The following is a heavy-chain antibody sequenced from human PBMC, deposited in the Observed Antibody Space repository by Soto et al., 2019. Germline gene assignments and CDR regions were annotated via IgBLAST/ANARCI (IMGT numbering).Heavy chain of an antibody. CDR3: ARPSGYCSGGRCFPFNS. J-gene: IGHJ4*02. D-gene: IGHD2-15*01. CDR1: GFTFNSYW. CDR2: IKQDESEK. Sequence: EVQLVESGGALVQPGGSLRLSCAASGFTFNSYWMSWVRQAPGKGLEWVANIKQDESEKYYLNSVTGRFTISRDNAKNSLYLHMNSLRAEDTAVYYCARPSGYCSGGRCFPFNSWGQGTLVTVSS. V-gene: IGHV3-7*01.